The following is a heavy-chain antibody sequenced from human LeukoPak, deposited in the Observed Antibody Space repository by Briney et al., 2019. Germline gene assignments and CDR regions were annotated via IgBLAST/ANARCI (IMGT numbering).Heavy chain of an antibody. Sequence: GGSLRLSCAASGFTFSSHGMHWVRQAPGKGLERVALISYDGSNKYYADSVKGRFTISRDNSKNTLYLQMNSLRAEDTAVYYCAKDVHIAVAGKFFDYWGQGTLVTVSS. J-gene: IGHJ4*02. CDR3: AKDVHIAVAGKFFDY. D-gene: IGHD6-19*01. CDR2: ISYDGSNK. CDR1: GFTFSSHG. V-gene: IGHV3-30*18.